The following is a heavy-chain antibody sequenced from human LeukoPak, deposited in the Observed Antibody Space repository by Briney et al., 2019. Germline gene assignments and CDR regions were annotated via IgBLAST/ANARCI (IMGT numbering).Heavy chain of an antibody. CDR2: IYYSGST. Sequence: SETLSLTCTVSGGSISSYYWSWIRQPPGKGLEWIGYIYYSGSTNYNPSLKSRVTISVDTSKNQFSLKLSSVTAADTAVYYCARVSWVVPAAMGLWSTYYYYYYMDVWGKGATVTISS. J-gene: IGHJ6*03. D-gene: IGHD2-2*01. V-gene: IGHV4-59*01. CDR3: ARVSWVVPAAMGLWSTYYYYYYMDV. CDR1: GGSISSYY.